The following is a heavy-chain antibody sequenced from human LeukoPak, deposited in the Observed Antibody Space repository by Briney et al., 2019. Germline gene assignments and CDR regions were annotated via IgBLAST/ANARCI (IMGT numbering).Heavy chain of an antibody. V-gene: IGHV3-23*01. CDR2: ISTDGGTT. J-gene: IGHJ4*02. CDR1: GFTFSSYA. Sequence: GGSLRLSCAASGFTFSSYAMSWVRQAPGKGLEWVSSISTDGGTTYSADSVRGRFTISRDNSKNTLFLQMNSLRGEDTAVYFCAKDYKGSFTDWGQGTLVTVSS. D-gene: IGHD1-26*01. CDR3: AKDYKGSFTD.